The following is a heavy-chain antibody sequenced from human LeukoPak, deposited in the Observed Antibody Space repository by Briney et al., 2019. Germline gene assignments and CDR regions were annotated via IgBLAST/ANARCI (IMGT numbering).Heavy chain of an antibody. V-gene: IGHV1-18*01. CDR3: ARESREWPGGCGSTSCQSYYYYGMDV. CDR2: ISAYNGNT. D-gene: IGHD2-2*01. CDR1: GYTFTSYG. J-gene: IGHJ6*04. Sequence: GASVKVSCKASGYTFTSYGISWVRQAPGQGLEWMGWISAYNGNTNYAQKLQGRVTITADESTSTAYMELSSLRSEDTAVYYCARESREWPGGCGSTSCQSYYYYGMDVWGKGTTVTVSS.